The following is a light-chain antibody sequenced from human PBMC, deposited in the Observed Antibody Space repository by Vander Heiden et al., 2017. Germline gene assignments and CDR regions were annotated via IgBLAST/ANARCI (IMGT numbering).Light chain of an antibody. CDR2: DAS. CDR1: QGISSA. CDR3: QQFNSYPQT. J-gene: IGKJ4*01. Sequence: AIQLTQSPSSLSASVGDRVTITCRVSQGISSALAWYQQKPGKAPKLLIYDASSLESGVPSRFSGSGSGTDFTLTISSLQPEDFATYYCQQFNSYPQTFGGGTKVEIK. V-gene: IGKV1-13*02.